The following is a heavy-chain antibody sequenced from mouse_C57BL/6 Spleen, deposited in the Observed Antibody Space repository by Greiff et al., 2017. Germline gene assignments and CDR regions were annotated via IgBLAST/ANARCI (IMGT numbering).Heavy chain of an antibody. J-gene: IGHJ4*01. CDR3: AAYSNYEDAMDY. D-gene: IGHD2-5*01. CDR2: IHPNSGST. Sequence: VQLQQPGAELVKPGASVKLSCKASGYTFTSYWMHWVKQRPGQGLEWIGMIHPNSGSTNYNEKFKSKATLTVDKSSSTAYMQLSSLTSEDSAVYYWAAYSNYEDAMDYWGQGTSVTVSS. V-gene: IGHV1-64*01. CDR1: GYTFTSYW.